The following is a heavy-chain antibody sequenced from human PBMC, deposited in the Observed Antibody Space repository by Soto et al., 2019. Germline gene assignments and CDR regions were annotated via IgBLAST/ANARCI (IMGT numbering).Heavy chain of an antibody. CDR3: ARLGQWLAHDAFDI. Sequence: ASVKVSSKAAGYTFTSYAMHWARHAPGQRLEWMGWINAGNGNTKYSQKFQGRVIITRDTSASTAYMELSSLRSEDTVVYYCARLGQWLAHDAFDIWGQGTMVTVSS. V-gene: IGHV1-3*01. D-gene: IGHD6-19*01. J-gene: IGHJ3*02. CDR2: INAGNGNT. CDR1: GYTFTSYA.